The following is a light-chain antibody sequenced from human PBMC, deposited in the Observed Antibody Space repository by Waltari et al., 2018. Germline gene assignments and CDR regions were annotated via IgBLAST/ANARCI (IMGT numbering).Light chain of an antibody. Sequence: QSVLTQPPSVSAAPGQQVPISCSGRNSHIGNNHVSWYQQLPGTAPKLLIYANDRRPSLIPDRFSGSKSGTSATLDITGLQTGDEADYYCGTWDSSLSVGGGVFGGGTKLTVL. CDR1: NSHIGNNH. V-gene: IGLV1-51*01. CDR3: GTWDSSLSVGGGV. J-gene: IGLJ3*02. CDR2: AND.